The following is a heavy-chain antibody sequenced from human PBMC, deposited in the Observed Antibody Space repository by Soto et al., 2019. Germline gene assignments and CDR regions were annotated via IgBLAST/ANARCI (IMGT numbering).Heavy chain of an antibody. V-gene: IGHV3-30*18. CDR2: ITFDGNYK. J-gene: IGHJ4*02. Sequence: GGSVKRTCAASGGNFSRYGMHWVREAPGKGLEWVAVITFDGNYKYYADSVKGRFTISRDNSNNTLSLQLNSLRAEDWAVYYCAKESPGDATPFLDYWGQGALVTVSS. CDR3: AKESPGDATPFLDY. D-gene: IGHD1-26*01. CDR1: GGNFSRYG.